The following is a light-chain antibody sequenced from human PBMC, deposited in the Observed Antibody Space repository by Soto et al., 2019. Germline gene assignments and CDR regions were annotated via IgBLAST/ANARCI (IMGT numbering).Light chain of an antibody. CDR2: VAS. CDR1: QSVSSN. CDR3: QQYKVWPLT. V-gene: IGKV3-15*01. J-gene: IGKJ4*01. Sequence: EIVMTQSPATLSVSPGERATLSCRASQSVSSNLAWYQQKPGQTPKLLIYVASTRANGIPARFSGSGSGTEFTLTISSLQSEDFAVYYCQQYKVWPLTFGGGTKVEFK.